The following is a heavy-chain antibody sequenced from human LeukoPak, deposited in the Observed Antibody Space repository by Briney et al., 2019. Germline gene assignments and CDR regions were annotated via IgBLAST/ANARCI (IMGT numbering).Heavy chain of an antibody. CDR2: ISSNGLST. Sequence: GGSLRLSCAASGFIFSDYAMHWVRQAPGKGLEYVSAISSNGLSTNYASSVKGRFTISRDNSKNTLYLQMGSLRAEDTAVYYCANRALRLGELSLSFFDYWGQGTLVTVSS. CDR3: ANRALRLGELSLSFFDY. J-gene: IGHJ4*02. V-gene: IGHV3-64*01. D-gene: IGHD3-16*02. CDR1: GFIFSDYA.